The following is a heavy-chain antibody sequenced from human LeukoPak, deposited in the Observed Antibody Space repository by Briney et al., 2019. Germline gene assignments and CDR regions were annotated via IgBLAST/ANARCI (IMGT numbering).Heavy chain of an antibody. Sequence: PGRSLRLSCAASGFTFSSYAMHWVRQAPGKGLEWVAVISYDGSNKYYADSVKGRFTISRDNSKNTLCLQMNSLRAEDTAVYYCARAVAGTFDYWGQGTLVTVSS. V-gene: IGHV3-30*04. J-gene: IGHJ4*02. D-gene: IGHD6-19*01. CDR1: GFTFSSYA. CDR2: ISYDGSNK. CDR3: ARAVAGTFDY.